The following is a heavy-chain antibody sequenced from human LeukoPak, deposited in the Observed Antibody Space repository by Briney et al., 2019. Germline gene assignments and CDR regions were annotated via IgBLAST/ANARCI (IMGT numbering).Heavy chain of an antibody. V-gene: IGHV3-21*01. CDR2: ISSISSYI. J-gene: IGHJ4*02. CDR3: SRGSVGAAGLDRLDD. CDR1: GFTFSTYT. D-gene: IGHD1-26*01. Sequence: GGSLRLSCAASGFTFSTYTMNWVRQAPGKGLEWVSSISSISSYIYHADSVKGRFTISRDNAKNSLSLQMKSMRVEDAAAYYCSRGSVGAAGLDRLDDWGQGTMVTVSS.